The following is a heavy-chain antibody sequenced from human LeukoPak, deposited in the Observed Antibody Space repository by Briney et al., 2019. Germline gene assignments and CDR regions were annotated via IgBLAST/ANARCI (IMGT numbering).Heavy chain of an antibody. V-gene: IGHV3-11*01. CDR2: ISSSGSTI. CDR3: AASYGDYPFDY. D-gene: IGHD4-17*01. J-gene: IGHJ4*02. Sequence: GGSLRLSCAASGLTFSDYYMSWIRQAPGKGLEWVSYISSSGSTIYYADSVKGRFTISRDNAKNSLYLQMNSLRAEDTAVYYCAASYGDYPFDYWGQGTLVTVSS. CDR1: GLTFSDYY.